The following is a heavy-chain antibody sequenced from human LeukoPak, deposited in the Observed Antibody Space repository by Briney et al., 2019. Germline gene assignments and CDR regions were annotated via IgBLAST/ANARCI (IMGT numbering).Heavy chain of an antibody. Sequence: PSETLSLTCTVSGGSISSSSYYWGWIRQPPGKGLGWIGSIYYSGCTYYNPSLKSRVTISVDTSKNQFSLKLSSVTAADTAVYYCARDRLKYYDSSGYYTLDYWGQGTLVTVSS. CDR2: IYYSGCT. D-gene: IGHD3-22*01. CDR1: GGSISSSSYY. J-gene: IGHJ4*02. CDR3: ARDRLKYYDSSGYYTLDY. V-gene: IGHV4-39*07.